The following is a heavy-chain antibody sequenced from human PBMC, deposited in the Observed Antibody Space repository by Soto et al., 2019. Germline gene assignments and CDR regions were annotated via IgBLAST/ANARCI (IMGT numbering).Heavy chain of an antibody. CDR2: ISAYNGNT. D-gene: IGHD6-13*01. V-gene: IGHV1-18*01. CDR3: ARRSRYSSCLYWFDP. Sequence: QVQLVQSGAEVKKPGASVKVSCKASGYTFTSYGISWVRQAPGQGLEWMGWISAYNGNTNYAQKLQGRVTMTTDTSTSTADMELRSLRSDDTAVYYCARRSRYSSCLYWFDPGGQGTRVTVSS. J-gene: IGHJ5*02. CDR1: GYTFTSYG.